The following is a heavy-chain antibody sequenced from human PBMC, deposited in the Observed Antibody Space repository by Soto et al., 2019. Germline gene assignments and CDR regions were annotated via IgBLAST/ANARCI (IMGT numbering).Heavy chain of an antibody. CDR3: AKQAPYSNSWYEIDH. V-gene: IGHV3-23*01. J-gene: IGHJ4*02. D-gene: IGHD6-13*01. CDR1: GFTFSSYG. Sequence: EVQLLESGGGLVQPGGSLRLSCAASGFTFSSYGINWVRQAPGKGLEWVSGISGSGDSTHYADSVKGRFTISRDNSKNTLHLQMNNLRAEDTAVYYCAKQAPYSNSWYEIDHWGQGTLVTVSS. CDR2: ISGSGDST.